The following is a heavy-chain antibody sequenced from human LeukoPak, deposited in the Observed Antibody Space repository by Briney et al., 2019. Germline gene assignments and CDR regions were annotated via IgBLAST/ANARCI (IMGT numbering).Heavy chain of an antibody. CDR1: GFTFSSYA. J-gene: IGHJ4*02. CDR2: ISGSGGST. D-gene: IGHD5-12*01. Sequence: GGSLRLSCAASGFTFSSYAMSWVRQAPGKGLEWVSAISGSGGSTYYADSVKGRFTISRDNSKNTLYLQMNGLRAEDTAVYYCAKDRSGGGYSGYDLVFDYWGQGTLVTVSS. CDR3: AKDRSGGGYSGYDLVFDY. V-gene: IGHV3-23*01.